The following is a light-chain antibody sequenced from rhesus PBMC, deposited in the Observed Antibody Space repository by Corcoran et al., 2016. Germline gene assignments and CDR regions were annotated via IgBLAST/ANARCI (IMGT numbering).Light chain of an antibody. CDR3: QQGNSNPYS. CDR2: YAN. V-gene: IGKV1-32*02. J-gene: IGKJ2*01. Sequence: DIQMSQSPSSLSASVGDRVTITCRASQGISSYLNWYQQKPGKAPKLLIYYANSLASGVPSRFSGSGSGTDVTLTLTSLQPEDFATYYCQQGNSNPYSFGQGTTVEIK. CDR1: QGISSY.